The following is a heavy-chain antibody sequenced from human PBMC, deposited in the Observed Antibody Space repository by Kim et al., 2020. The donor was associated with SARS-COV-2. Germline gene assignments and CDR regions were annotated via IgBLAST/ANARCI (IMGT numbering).Heavy chain of an antibody. CDR1: GFTFSTFA. CDR3: ARRGSGYGAVDY. CDR2: ISGSGGSS. Sequence: GGSLRLSCAASGFTFSTFAMSWVRQAPGKGLEWVSSISGSGGSSNNADSVKGRSTTTRDNTKKTLYLQLNSLRAEDTAIYYCARRGSGYGAVDYWGQGTLVTVSS. D-gene: IGHD3-22*01. V-gene: IGHV3-23*01. J-gene: IGHJ4*02.